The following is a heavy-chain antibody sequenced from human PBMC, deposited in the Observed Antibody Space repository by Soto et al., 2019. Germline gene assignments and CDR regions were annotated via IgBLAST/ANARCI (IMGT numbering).Heavy chain of an antibody. J-gene: IGHJ6*04. Sequence: GGSLRLSCAASGFTFSSYAMSWVRQAPGKGLEWVSAISGSGGSTYYADSVKGRFTISRDNSKNTLYLQMNSLRAEDTAVYYCATQLLHPSQVVSGYDWGVDVWGKGTTVTVSS. D-gene: IGHD5-12*01. CDR1: GFTFSSYA. CDR3: ATQLLHPSQVVSGYDWGVDV. V-gene: IGHV3-23*01. CDR2: ISGSGGST.